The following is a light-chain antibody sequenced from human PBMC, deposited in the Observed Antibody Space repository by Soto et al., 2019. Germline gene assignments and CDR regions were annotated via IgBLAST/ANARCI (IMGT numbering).Light chain of an antibody. CDR2: DVS. CDR1: SSDGGGYNY. Sequence: QSVLTQPVSVSGSPGQSITISCTGTSSDGGGYNYVSWYQQQPGKAPKLMIYDVSNRPSGVSNRFSGSKSGNTASLTISGLQAEDEADYYCSSYTTSSTYVFGTGTKLTVL. CDR3: SSYTTSSTYV. V-gene: IGLV2-14*01. J-gene: IGLJ1*01.